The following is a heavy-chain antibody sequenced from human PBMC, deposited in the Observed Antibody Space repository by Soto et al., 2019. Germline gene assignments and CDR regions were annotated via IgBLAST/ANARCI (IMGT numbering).Heavy chain of an antibody. CDR2: IRRKVNSYAT. D-gene: IGHD7-27*01. V-gene: IGHV3-73*01. Sequence: EVQLVESGGGLVQPGNSLQLSCAASGFIFSDSVIHWVRQAPGKGLEWVGRIRRKVNSYATAYTASVNGRFAISRDDSRDTAYLQMNSLQVEDTALYYCTRGGSNTCRFDPWGQGTLVIVSS. J-gene: IGHJ5*02. CDR1: GFIFSDSV. CDR3: TRGGSNTCRFDP.